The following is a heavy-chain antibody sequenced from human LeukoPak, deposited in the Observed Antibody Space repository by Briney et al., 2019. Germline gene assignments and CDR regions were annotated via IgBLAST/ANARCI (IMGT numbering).Heavy chain of an antibody. CDR1: GYTFTSYA. V-gene: IGHV1-3*01. J-gene: IGHJ5*02. CDR2: INAGNGNT. CDR3: ARAAAGANWFDP. D-gene: IGHD6-13*01. Sequence: ASVKVSCKASGYTFTSYAMHWVRQAPGQRLEWMGWINAGNGNTKYSQKFQGRVTITRDTSASTAYMELSSLRSEDTAVYYCARAAAGANWFDPWGQGTLVTVSS.